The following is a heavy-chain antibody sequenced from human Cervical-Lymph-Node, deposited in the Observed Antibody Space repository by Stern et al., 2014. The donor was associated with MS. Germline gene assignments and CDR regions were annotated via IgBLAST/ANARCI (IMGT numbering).Heavy chain of an antibody. CDR2: IIPIFGTA. J-gene: IGHJ5*02. CDR3: ARDRKSSSSNLRLGWFDP. CDR1: GGTFSSYA. Sequence: QLVQSGAEVKKPGSSVKVSCKASGGTFSSYAISWVRQAPGQGLEWMGGIIPIFGTANYAQKFQGRVTITADESTSTAYMELSSLRSEDTAVYYCARDRKSSSSNLRLGWFDPWGQGTLVTVSS. D-gene: IGHD6-13*01. V-gene: IGHV1-69*01.